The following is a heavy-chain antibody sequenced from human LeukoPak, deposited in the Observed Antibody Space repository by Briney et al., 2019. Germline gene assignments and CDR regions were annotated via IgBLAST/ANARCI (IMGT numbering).Heavy chain of an antibody. J-gene: IGHJ3*01. D-gene: IGHD2-21*01. CDR2: ISGPGTPT. CDR1: GFIFSISA. V-gene: IGHV3-23*01. CDR3: AKSDPGPNPFDF. Sequence: PGGSLRLSCAASGFIFSISAMTWVRQAPGKGLEWVSIISGPGTPTYYADSGKGRLTISRDNSKDTLYLQMNSLRDADTAVYYCAKSDPGPNPFDFWGQGTMVTVSS.